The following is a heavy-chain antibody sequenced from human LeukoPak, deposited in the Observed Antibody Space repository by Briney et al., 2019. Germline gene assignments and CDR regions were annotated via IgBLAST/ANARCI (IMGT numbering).Heavy chain of an antibody. CDR3: AREFGHNRWYFDY. J-gene: IGHJ4*02. CDR2: ISYEGSNK. D-gene: IGHD5-24*01. CDR1: GFTFSSYG. V-gene: IGHV3-30*03. Sequence: PPGGSLRLSCAASGFTFSSYGMHWVRQAPGKGLEWVAAISYEGSNKYYADSVKGRFTISRDNSKNTLYLQMNSLRAEDTAVYYCAREFGHNRWYFDYWGQGALVTVSS.